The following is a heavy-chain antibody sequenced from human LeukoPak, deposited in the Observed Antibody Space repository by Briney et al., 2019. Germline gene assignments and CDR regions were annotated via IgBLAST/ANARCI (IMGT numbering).Heavy chain of an antibody. V-gene: IGHV1-69*05. CDR1: GGTFSSYA. J-gene: IGHJ3*02. Sequence: SVKVSRKASGGTFSSYAIRWVRQPPGKGLEWVGGIIPIFGTANYAKTFQGTVTITTDESTSPAYMEPSSLRSEAPGVYYCASGTVEPGGAFDIWGQGTMVTVSS. D-gene: IGHD1-1*01. CDR3: ASGTVEPGGAFDI. CDR2: IIPIFGTA.